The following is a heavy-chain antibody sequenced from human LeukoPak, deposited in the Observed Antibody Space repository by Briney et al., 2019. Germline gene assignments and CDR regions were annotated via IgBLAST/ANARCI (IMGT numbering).Heavy chain of an antibody. CDR2: ISGSGSTI. CDR1: GFTFSSYE. J-gene: IGHJ4*02. Sequence: GGSLRLSCEASGFTFSSYEMNWVRQAPGKGPEWVSYISGSGSTIYYANSVKGRFTISRDNAKNSLFLQMNSLRAEDTAVYYCARDQSAYCGSSNCYAGEFDYWGQGTLVTVSS. D-gene: IGHD2-2*01. CDR3: ARDQSAYCGSSNCYAGEFDY. V-gene: IGHV3-48*03.